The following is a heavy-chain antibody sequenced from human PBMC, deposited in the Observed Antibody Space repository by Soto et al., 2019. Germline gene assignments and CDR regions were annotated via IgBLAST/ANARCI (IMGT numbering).Heavy chain of an antibody. J-gene: IGHJ4*01. CDR2: MTSAGRSK. D-gene: IGHD3-9*01. V-gene: IGHV3-30*14. CDR1: GFAFNSHS. Sequence: QMQLLESGGGVVQPGKALRLSCAASGFAFNSHSMHWVRQAPGKGLEWLALMTSAGRSKFYAASVKDRRTISRDNCKNTLYFEMNSLRSQHTAVYYCARDRVIRYTGYELELRGHGTLVTLPS. CDR3: ARDRVIRYTGYELEL.